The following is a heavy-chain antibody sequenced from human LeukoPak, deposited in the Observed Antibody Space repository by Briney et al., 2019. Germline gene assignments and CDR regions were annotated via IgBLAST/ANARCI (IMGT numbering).Heavy chain of an antibody. Sequence: SQTLSLTCTVSGGSISSGSYYWNWIRQPAGKELEWIGRIYTSGSTDYNPPLKSRVTISEDTSKNQLSLKLSSVTAADTAVYYCARSTTWYAWFDPWGQGTLVTVSS. CDR2: IYTSGST. D-gene: IGHD6-13*01. CDR1: GGSISSGSYY. V-gene: IGHV4-61*02. J-gene: IGHJ5*02. CDR3: ARSTTWYAWFDP.